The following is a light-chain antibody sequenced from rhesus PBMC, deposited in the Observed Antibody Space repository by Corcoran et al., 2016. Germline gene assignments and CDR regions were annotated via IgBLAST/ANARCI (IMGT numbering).Light chain of an antibody. J-gene: IGKJ1*01. CDR1: QSVGSY. V-gene: IGKV3-24*04. CDR3: QQSSNLWT. Sequence: PGERATLSCRASQSVGSYLAWYQQKPGQAPRLLIYGSSSRATGIPDRCSGSGSGTDFTLTISSLEPADVGVYYCQQSSNLWTFGQGTKVEIK. CDR2: GSS.